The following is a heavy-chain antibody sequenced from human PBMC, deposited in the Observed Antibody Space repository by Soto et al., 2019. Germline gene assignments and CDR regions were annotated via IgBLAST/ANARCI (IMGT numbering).Heavy chain of an antibody. J-gene: IGHJ4*02. CDR3: ATVPTMVRGVINDY. CDR2: VFYSGTT. D-gene: IGHD3-10*01. V-gene: IGHV4-39*01. Sequence: SETVSLTCTVSGVSIGSNIYYWGWIRQPPGKGLEWIGTVFYSGTTYHNPSLKSRVTISIDRSKNQFSLKMSSVTAADTAVYYCATVPTMVRGVINDYWGQGTLVTVSS. CDR1: GVSIGSNIYY.